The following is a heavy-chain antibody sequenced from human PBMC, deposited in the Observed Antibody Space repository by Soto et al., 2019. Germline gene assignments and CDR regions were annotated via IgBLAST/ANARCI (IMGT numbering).Heavy chain of an antibody. J-gene: IGHJ5*02. CDR1: GGTFSNYA. CDR2: IIPIFGST. CDR3: AKDGGKDGYFGNWFDP. Sequence: QVQLLQSGAEVKKPGSSVKVSCKASGGTFSNYAITWVRQAPGQELEWLGRIIPIFGSTNFAQKFQGRVTLTADESTTTVYMELSSRRSDDTAVYYCAKDGGKDGYFGNWFDPWGQGTLVTVSS. V-gene: IGHV1-69*15. D-gene: IGHD5-18*01.